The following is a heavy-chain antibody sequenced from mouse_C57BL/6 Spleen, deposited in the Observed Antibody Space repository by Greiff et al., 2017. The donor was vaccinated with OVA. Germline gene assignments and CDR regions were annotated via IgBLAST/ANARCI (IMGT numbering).Heavy chain of an antibody. CDR1: GYTFTNYW. J-gene: IGHJ3*01. CDR2: IYPGGGYT. Sequence: QVQLQQSGAELVRPGTSVKMSCKASGYTFTNYWIGWAKQRPGHGLEWIGDIYPGGGYTNYNEKFKGKATLTADKSSSTAYMQFSSLTSEDSAIYYCARSDYDYDEGFAYWGQGTLVTVSA. CDR3: ARSDYDYDEGFAY. V-gene: IGHV1-63*01. D-gene: IGHD2-4*01.